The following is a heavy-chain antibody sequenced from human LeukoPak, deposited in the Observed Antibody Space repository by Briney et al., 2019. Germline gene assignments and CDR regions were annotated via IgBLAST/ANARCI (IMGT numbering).Heavy chain of an antibody. CDR3: AREGEYSFWRSYGTYDYYYFMDV. CDR1: GFAVSSDY. CDR2: ISRGGGT. Sequence: GGSLRLSCSTSGFAVSSDYMSWVRQSPGKGLEWVSGISRGGGTYYGDSVKGRFTISRDISKNTLDLQMNSLRVEDTAVYFCAREGEYSFWRSYGTYDYYYFMDVRGKGTTVTVSS. V-gene: IGHV3-53*01. J-gene: IGHJ6*03. D-gene: IGHD3-3*01.